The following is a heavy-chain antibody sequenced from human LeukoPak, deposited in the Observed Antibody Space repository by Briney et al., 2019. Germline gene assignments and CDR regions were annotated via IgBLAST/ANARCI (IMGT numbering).Heavy chain of an antibody. Sequence: SETLSLTCALSVGSISGYYWSWIRQPAGKGLKWIGRIYTSGNTNYNPSLKSRLTMSVDTSTNQFSLKLSSVTAADTAVYYCARQSDSSGYYYLGAFDFWGQGTMVTVSS. V-gene: IGHV4-4*07. J-gene: IGHJ3*01. CDR1: VGSISGYY. D-gene: IGHD3-22*01. CDR2: IYTSGNT. CDR3: ARQSDSSGYYYLGAFDF.